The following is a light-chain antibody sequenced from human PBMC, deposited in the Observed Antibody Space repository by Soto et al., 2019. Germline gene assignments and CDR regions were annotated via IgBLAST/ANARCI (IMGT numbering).Light chain of an antibody. CDR3: QQYNNWPPIT. Sequence: IVLTQSPGTLSLSPGERATLSCRASQSVSSSYLAWYQQKPGQAPRLLIYGASSRATGIPDRFSGSGSGTEFTLTISSLQSEDFAVYYCQQYNNWPPITFGQRTRLEI. CDR2: GAS. J-gene: IGKJ5*01. CDR1: QSVSSSY. V-gene: IGKV3-20*01.